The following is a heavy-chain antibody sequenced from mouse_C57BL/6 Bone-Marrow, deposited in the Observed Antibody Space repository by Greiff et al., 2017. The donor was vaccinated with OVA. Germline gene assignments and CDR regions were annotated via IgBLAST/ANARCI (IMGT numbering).Heavy chain of an antibody. Sequence: VKLQQSGAELVRPGTSVKMSCKASGYTFTNYWIGWAKQRPGHGLEWIGDIYPGGGYTNYNEKFKGKATLTADKSSSTAYMQFSSLTSEDSAIYYCARSSLGSSSFAYWGQGTLVTVSA. D-gene: IGHD1-1*01. CDR1: GYTFTNYW. CDR3: ARSSLGSSSFAY. CDR2: IYPGGGYT. J-gene: IGHJ3*01. V-gene: IGHV1-63*01.